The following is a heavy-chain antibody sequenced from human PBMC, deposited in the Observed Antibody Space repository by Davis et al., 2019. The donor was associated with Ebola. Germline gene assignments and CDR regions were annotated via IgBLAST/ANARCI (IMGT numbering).Heavy chain of an antibody. CDR1: GGSISSYY. J-gene: IGHJ4*02. V-gene: IGHV4-59*01. Sequence: SETLSLTCTVSGGSISSYYWSWIRQPPGKGLEWIGYISYSGSTNYNPSLKSRVTISIDTSRNQFSLKLSSVTAADTAVYYYAAEEGMSAYFDYWGQGTLVTVSS. CDR2: ISYSGST. D-gene: IGHD2-21*01. CDR3: AAEEGMSAYFDY.